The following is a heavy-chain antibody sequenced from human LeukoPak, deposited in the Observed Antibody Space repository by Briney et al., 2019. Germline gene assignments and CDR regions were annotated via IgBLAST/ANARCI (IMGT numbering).Heavy chain of an antibody. CDR3: ARESSRCSSTSCQGAFGP. CDR1: GGTFSSYA. J-gene: IGHJ5*02. CDR2: IIPIFGTA. Sequence: SVKVSCKASGGTFSSYAISWVRQAPGQGLEWMGGIIPIFGTANYAQKFQGRVTITADESTSTVYMELSSLRSEDTAVYYCARESSRCSSTSCQGAFGPWGQGTLVTVSS. V-gene: IGHV1-69*13. D-gene: IGHD2-2*01.